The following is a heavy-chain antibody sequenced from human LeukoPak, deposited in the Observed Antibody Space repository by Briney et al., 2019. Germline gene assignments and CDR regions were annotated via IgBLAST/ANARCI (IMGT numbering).Heavy chain of an antibody. V-gene: IGHV4-61*02. CDR1: GGSISSGSYY. CDR3: ARGPYSYDSSGAFDI. Sequence: PSETLSLTCTVSGGSISSGSYYWSWIRQPAGKGLEWIGRIYTSGNTNYNPSLQSRVTISVDTSKNQFSLKLSSVTAADTAVYFCARGPYSYDSSGAFDIWGQGTMVTVSS. CDR2: IYTSGNT. D-gene: IGHD3-22*01. J-gene: IGHJ3*02.